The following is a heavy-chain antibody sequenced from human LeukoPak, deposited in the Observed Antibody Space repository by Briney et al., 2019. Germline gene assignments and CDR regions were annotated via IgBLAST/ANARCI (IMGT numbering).Heavy chain of an antibody. V-gene: IGHV3-7*01. CDR2: IKQDGSEK. Sequence: GGSLRLSCAASGFTFSSYWMSWVRQAPGKGLEWVANIKQDGSEKYYVDSVKGRFTISRDNAKNSLYLQMNSLRAEVTAVYYCARDAPSYDFWSGYYSGWFDPWGQGTLVTVSS. CDR3: ARDAPSYDFWSGYYSGWFDP. D-gene: IGHD3-3*01. J-gene: IGHJ5*02. CDR1: GFTFSSYW.